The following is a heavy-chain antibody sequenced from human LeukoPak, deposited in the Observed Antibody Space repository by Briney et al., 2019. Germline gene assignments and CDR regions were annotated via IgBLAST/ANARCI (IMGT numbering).Heavy chain of an antibody. CDR2: IYYSGST. CDR1: GGSISSYY. D-gene: IGHD6-19*01. CDR3: ARADSSGWPYYYYYGMDV. Sequence: SETLSLTCTVSGGSISSYYWSWIRQPPGKGLEWIGYIYYSGSTNYNPSLKSRVTIPVDTSKNQFSLKLSSVTAADTAVYYCARADSSGWPYYYYYGMDVWGQGTTVTVSS. J-gene: IGHJ6*02. V-gene: IGHV4-59*01.